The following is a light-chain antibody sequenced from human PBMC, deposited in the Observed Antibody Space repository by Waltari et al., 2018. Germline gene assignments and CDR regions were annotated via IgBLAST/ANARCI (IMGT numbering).Light chain of an antibody. Sequence: SSELTQPPSVSVSPGQTASVTCSGDKLGNKYASWYQQKPGQSPVLGLYQDTKRPSGIPGRFSGSNSGNTATLTITGTQALDEADYYCQAWDSNTAHYVFGTGTKVTVL. V-gene: IGLV3-1*01. J-gene: IGLJ1*01. CDR3: QAWDSNTAHYV. CDR1: KLGNKY. CDR2: QDT.